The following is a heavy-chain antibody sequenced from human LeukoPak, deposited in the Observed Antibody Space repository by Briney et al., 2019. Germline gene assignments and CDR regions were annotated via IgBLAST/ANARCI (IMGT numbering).Heavy chain of an antibody. V-gene: IGHV1-69*06. CDR2: IIPIFGTA. CDR3: ATRNKDIVVDDSPVMDV. J-gene: IGHJ6*04. Sequence: ASVKVSCKASGGTFSSYAISWVRQAPGQGLEWMGGIIPIFGTANYAQKFQGRVTITADKSTGTAYMELSSLRSEDTAVYYCATRNKDIVVDDSPVMDVWGKGTTVTVSS. CDR1: GGTFSSYA. D-gene: IGHD2-15*01.